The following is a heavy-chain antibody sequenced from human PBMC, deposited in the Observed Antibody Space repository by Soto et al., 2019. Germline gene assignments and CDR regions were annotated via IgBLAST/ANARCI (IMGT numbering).Heavy chain of an antibody. J-gene: IGHJ6*03. V-gene: IGHV3-66*01. CDR3: ARGHPQTSIFGVVYYMDV. Sequence: PGGSLRLSCAASGFTVSSSYMSWVRQAPGKGLEWVSVIYSGGSTYYADSVKGRFTISRDNSKNTLYLQMNSLRAEDTAVYYCARGHPQTSIFGVVYYMDVWGKGTTVTVSS. CDR2: IYSGGST. D-gene: IGHD3-3*01. CDR1: GFTVSSSY.